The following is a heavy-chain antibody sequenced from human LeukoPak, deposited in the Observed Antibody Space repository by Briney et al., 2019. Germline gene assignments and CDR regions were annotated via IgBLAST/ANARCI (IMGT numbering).Heavy chain of an antibody. D-gene: IGHD3-22*01. CDR2: IYYSGST. V-gene: IGHV4-59*01. CDR3: ARVGYDSSGDWFDP. J-gene: IGHJ5*02. CDR1: GGSISSYY. Sequence: SETLSLTCTVSGGSISSYYWSWIRQPPGRGLEWIGHIYYSGSTNYNPSLKSRVTISVDTSKNQFSLKLSSVTAADTAVYYCARVGYDSSGDWFDPWGQGTLVTVSS.